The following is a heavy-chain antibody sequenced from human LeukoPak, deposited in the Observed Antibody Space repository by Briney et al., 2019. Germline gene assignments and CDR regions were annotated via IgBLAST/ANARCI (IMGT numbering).Heavy chain of an antibody. CDR3: ARASFASGSYYFDL. D-gene: IGHD3-10*01. V-gene: IGHV4-30-2*01. CDR2: IYHTGST. J-gene: IGHJ4*02. Sequence: SETLSLTCTVSGGSISSAGDYWSWIRQPPGKGLEYIGYIYHTGSTYYNPSLKSRVIISVDRSKDQFFLKLTSVTAADTAVYFCARASFASGSYYFDLWGQGTLITVSS. CDR1: GGSISSAGDY.